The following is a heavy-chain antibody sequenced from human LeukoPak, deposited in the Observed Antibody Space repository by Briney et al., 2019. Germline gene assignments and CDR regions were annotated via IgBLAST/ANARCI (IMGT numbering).Heavy chain of an antibody. V-gene: IGHV1-2*06. CDR2: VNPNSGVT. CDR3: ARQWLPNAYFDY. D-gene: IGHD6-19*01. CDR1: GYTFTAYF. J-gene: IGHJ4*02. Sequence: ASVKVSCKASGYTFTAYFMHWVRQAPGQGLEWMGRVNPNSGVTNSIQKFQGRVTMTRDTSISTAYMELSGLRSDDTAVYYCARQWLPNAYFDYWGQGTLVTVSS.